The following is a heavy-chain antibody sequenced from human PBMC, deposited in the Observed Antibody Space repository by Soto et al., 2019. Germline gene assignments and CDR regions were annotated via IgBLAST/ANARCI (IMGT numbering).Heavy chain of an antibody. V-gene: IGHV3-21*04. CDR2: ISSRSGSSK. CDR3: ARTGVSNLDY. Sequence: EVLLVESGGGLVKPGESLRLSCAASGFTFTTYTMTWVRQAPGKGLEWVSVISSRSGSSKYYGDSVKGRFTISRDNAKNSVYLPMNSLSADDTATYYCARTGVSNLDYWGQGTLVTVSS. D-gene: IGHD2-8*01. J-gene: IGHJ4*02. CDR1: GFTFTTYT.